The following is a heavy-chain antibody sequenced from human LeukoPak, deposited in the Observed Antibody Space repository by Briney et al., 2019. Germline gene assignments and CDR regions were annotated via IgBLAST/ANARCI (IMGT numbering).Heavy chain of an antibody. CDR1: GGSFSGYY. Sequence: IPSETLSLTCAVYGGSFSGYYWSWIRQPPGKGLEWIGEINHSGSTNYNPSLKSRVTISVDTSKNQFSLKLSSVTAADTAVYYCARTSSGYYAHFDLWGQGTLVTVS. CDR3: ARTSSGYYAHFDL. CDR2: INHSGST. V-gene: IGHV4-34*01. D-gene: IGHD3-22*01. J-gene: IGHJ4*02.